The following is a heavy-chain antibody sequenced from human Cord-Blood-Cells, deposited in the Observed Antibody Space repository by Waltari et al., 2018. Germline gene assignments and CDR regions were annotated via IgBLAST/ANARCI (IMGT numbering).Heavy chain of an antibody. CDR1: GGSFSGYS. V-gene: IGHV4-34*01. D-gene: IGHD2-21*01. CDR3: ARVRGVVIAIDY. Sequence: QVQLQQWGAGLLKPSETLSLTRAVHGGSFSGYSWSWIRQPPGKVLEWIGEIDHSGSTNYNPSLKSRVTISVDTSKNQFSLKLSSVTAADTAVYYCARVRGVVIAIDYWGQGTLVTVSS. CDR2: IDHSGST. J-gene: IGHJ4*02.